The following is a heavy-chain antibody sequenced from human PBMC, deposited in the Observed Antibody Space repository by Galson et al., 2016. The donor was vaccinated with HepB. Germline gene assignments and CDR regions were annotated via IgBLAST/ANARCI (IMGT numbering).Heavy chain of an antibody. V-gene: IGHV4-59*01. Sequence: SETLSLTCTVAGGSISHYYCSWIRQPPGRGLEWVGYIYYSGRTNYNTSLKSRVTISLDTSKNQFSLRLSSVTAADTAVYYCARGSTTLLYYWGQGTLVTVSS. CDR3: ARGSTTLLYY. CDR2: IYYSGRT. J-gene: IGHJ4*02. CDR1: GGSISHYY. D-gene: IGHD1-26*01.